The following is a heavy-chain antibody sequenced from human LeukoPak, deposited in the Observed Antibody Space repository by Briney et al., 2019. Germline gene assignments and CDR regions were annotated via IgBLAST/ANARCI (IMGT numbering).Heavy chain of an antibody. V-gene: IGHV4-39*07. CDR2: IYYSGGT. D-gene: IGHD4-17*01. CDR3: ARDRRYYGDYGGNY. CDR1: GGSISSSSYY. J-gene: IGHJ4*02. Sequence: SETLSLTCTVSGGSISSSSYYWGWIRQPPGKGLEWIGSIYYSGGTYYNPSLKSRVTISVDTSKNQFSLKLSSVTAADTAVYYCARDRRYYGDYGGNYWGQGTLVTVSS.